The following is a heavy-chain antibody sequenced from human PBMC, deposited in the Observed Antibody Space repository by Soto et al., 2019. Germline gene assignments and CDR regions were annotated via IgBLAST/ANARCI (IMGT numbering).Heavy chain of an antibody. CDR3: ASQLESTTYFDY. CDR1: GGSISNIDYF. D-gene: IGHD1-1*01. CDR2: ISHTGSP. Sequence: SLTCTVSGGSISNIDYFWAWMRQPPGKGLEWVGTISHTGSPRYNPSLKSRVTISVDTSKNQFSLRLPSVTAADTAVFYCASQLESTTYFDYWGRGTLVTVSS. J-gene: IGHJ4*02. V-gene: IGHV4-39*01.